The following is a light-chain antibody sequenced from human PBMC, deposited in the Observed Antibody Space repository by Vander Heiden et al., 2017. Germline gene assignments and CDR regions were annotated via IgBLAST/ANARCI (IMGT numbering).Light chain of an antibody. CDR2: EDN. Sequence: NFMLTQPHSVSESPVKTVTISCTRSSGSIASNCVQWYQQRPGSSPNTVIYEDNQRPSGVPDRFSGSIDSSSNAASLTISGLKTEDEADYYCQSYDSTNVVFGGGTKLTVL. J-gene: IGLJ2*01. CDR1: SGSIASNC. V-gene: IGLV6-57*01. CDR3: QSYDSTNVV.